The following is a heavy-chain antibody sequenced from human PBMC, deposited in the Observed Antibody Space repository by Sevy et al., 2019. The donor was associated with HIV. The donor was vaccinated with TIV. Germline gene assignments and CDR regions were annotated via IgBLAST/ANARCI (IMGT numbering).Heavy chain of an antibody. CDR1: GFTFSSFG. Sequence: GGSLRLSCAASGFTFSSFGMHWVRQAPGKGLEWVSFISYDGSNKKYADSVKGRLTVCREKSKNTLCLQMNSLRAGDTAVYYCAKYLDYFYSCAGPFSFIYDYYYGLEDWGPGSTVTVSS. CDR3: AKYLDYFYSCAGPFSFIYDYYYGLED. CDR2: ISYDGSNK. D-gene: IGHD3-22*01. J-gene: IGHJ6*02. V-gene: IGHV3-30*18.